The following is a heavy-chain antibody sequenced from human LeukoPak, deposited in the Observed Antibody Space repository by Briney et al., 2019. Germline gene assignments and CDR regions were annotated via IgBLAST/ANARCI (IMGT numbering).Heavy chain of an antibody. CDR2: ISYDGGNK. CDR1: GFTFSSYG. Sequence: GGSLRHSCAASGFTFSSYGMHWVRQAPGKGLEWVAVISYDGGNKYYADSVKGRFTISRDNSKNTLYLQMNSLRAEDTAVYYCAKDGVPIAAAGSWFDYWGQGTLVTVSS. CDR3: AKDGVPIAAAGSWFDY. D-gene: IGHD6-13*01. V-gene: IGHV3-30*18. J-gene: IGHJ4*02.